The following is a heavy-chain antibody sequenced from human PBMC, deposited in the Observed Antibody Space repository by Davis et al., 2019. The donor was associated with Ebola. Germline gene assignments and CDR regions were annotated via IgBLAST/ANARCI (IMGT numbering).Heavy chain of an antibody. J-gene: IGHJ5*02. D-gene: IGHD6-13*01. Sequence: GESLKISCAASGFTFSSYSMNWVRQAPGKGLEWVSYISSSSSTIYYADSVKGRFTIPRDNAKNSLYLQMNSLRDEDTAVYYCARDQIRSSWYWGWFDPWGQGTLVTVSS. V-gene: IGHV3-48*02. CDR3: ARDQIRSSWYWGWFDP. CDR2: ISSSSSTI. CDR1: GFTFSSYS.